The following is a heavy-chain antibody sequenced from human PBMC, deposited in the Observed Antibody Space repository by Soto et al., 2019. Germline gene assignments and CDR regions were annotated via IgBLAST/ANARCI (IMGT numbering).Heavy chain of an antibody. CDR2: ISSSSSSTI. D-gene: IGHD3-3*01. V-gene: IGHV3-48*02. Sequence: PGGSLRLSCAASGFTFSSYSMNWVRQAPGKGLEWVSYISSSSSSTIYYADSVKGRFTISRDNAKNSLYLQMNSLRDEDTAVYYCASNDFWSALNLQPQDYWGQGTLVTVSS. J-gene: IGHJ4*02. CDR1: GFTFSSYS. CDR3: ASNDFWSALNLQPQDY.